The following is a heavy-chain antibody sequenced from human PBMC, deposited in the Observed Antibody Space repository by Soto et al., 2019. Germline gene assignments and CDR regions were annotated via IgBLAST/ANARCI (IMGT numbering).Heavy chain of an antibody. Sequence: SGPTLVNPTQTLTLTCTFSGFSLSTSGVGVGWIRQPPGKALEWLALIYWDDDKRYSPSLKSRLTITKDTSKNQVVLTMTNVDPVDTDTYLCAHMRPPGATRYGVFPGYTWLAPWGQGTLVTVSS. CDR2: IYWDDDK. CDR1: GFSLSTSGVG. V-gene: IGHV2-5*02. CDR3: AHMRPPGATRYGVFPGYTWLAP. J-gene: IGHJ5*02. D-gene: IGHD1-26*01.